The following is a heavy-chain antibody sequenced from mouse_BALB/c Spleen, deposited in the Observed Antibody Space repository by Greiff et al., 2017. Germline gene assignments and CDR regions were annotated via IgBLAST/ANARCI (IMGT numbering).Heavy chain of an antibody. V-gene: IGHV1-80*01. CDR1: GYAFSSYW. CDR3: ARVPQGYFMDY. CDR2: IYPGDGDT. Sequence: VKLVESGAELVRPGSSVKISCKASGYAFSSYWMNWVKQRPGQGLEWIGQIYPGDGDTNYNGKFKGKATLTADKSSSTAHMQLSSLTSEDSAVYFCARVPQGYFMDYWGQGTSVTVSS. J-gene: IGHJ4*01. D-gene: IGHD3-2*02.